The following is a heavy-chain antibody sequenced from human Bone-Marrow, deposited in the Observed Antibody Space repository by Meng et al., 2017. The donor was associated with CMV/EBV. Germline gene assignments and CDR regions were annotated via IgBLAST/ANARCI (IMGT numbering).Heavy chain of an antibody. Sequence: GSLRLSCTVSGVSISSYYWSWIRQPPGKGLEWIGYIYYSGSTNYNPSLKSRVTISVDASKNYFSLNLRSVTAADTAVYYCARERNDAFDIWGQGTMVTVSS. D-gene: IGHD1-1*01. J-gene: IGHJ3*02. CDR3: ARERNDAFDI. CDR2: IYYSGST. V-gene: IGHV4-59*01. CDR1: GVSISSYY.